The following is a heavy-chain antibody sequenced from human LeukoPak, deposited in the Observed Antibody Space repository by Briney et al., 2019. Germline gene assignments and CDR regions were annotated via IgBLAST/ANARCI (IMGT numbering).Heavy chain of an antibody. CDR3: ARDSPWSGIDY. J-gene: IGHJ4*02. D-gene: IGHD3-3*01. CDR1: GFTFSSYW. Sequence: GGSLRLPCAASGFTFSSYWMHWVRQAPGKGLGWVSRINSDGSSTSYADSVKGRFTISRDTAKNTLYMQMNSTRAEETAVYYCARDSPWSGIDYWGQGNLVTVSA. CDR2: INSDGSST. V-gene: IGHV3-74*01.